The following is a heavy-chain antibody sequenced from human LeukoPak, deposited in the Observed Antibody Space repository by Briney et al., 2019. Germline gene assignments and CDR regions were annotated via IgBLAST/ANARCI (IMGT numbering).Heavy chain of an antibody. V-gene: IGHV3-15*01. CDR3: TLPWGSGSYYDY. D-gene: IGHD3-10*01. Sequence: GGSLGLFCAASGFTFSNAWMSWVRQAPRKGLEWVGRLISKTVGGQTDYAAPVKGRFTISRDDSQNTLFQQMYSLKTEDTAVYYCTLPWGSGSYYDYWGQGTLVTVSS. J-gene: IGHJ4*02. CDR1: GFTFSNAW. CDR2: LISKTVGGQT.